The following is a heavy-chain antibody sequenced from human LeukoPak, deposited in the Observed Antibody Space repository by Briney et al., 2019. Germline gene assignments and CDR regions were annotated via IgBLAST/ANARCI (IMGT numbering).Heavy chain of an antibody. J-gene: IGHJ4*02. D-gene: IGHD5-24*01. CDR3: AKEDLEVATISSVYFDY. V-gene: IGHV3-30*18. CDR1: GFTFSSYG. CDR2: ISYDGSNK. Sequence: VGSLRLSCAASGFTFSSYGMHWVRQAPGKGLEWVAVISYDGSNKYYADSVKGRFTISRDNSKNTLYLQMNSLRAEDTAVYYCAKEDLEVATISSVYFDYWGQGTLVTVSS.